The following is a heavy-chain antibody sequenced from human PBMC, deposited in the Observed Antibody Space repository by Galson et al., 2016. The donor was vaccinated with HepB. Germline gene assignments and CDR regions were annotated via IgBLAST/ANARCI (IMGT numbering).Heavy chain of an antibody. D-gene: IGHD3-10*01. CDR1: GLTFSSYA. V-gene: IGHV3-23*01. CDR2: VSGSGGST. CDR3: AKDGFTVKAFYYYGMDV. J-gene: IGHJ6*02. Sequence: SLRLSCAASGLTFSSYAMNWVRQGPGKGLEWVSGVSGSGGSTYYADSVKGRFTISRDNSKNTLYMQMNSLRVEDTAVYYCAKDGFTVKAFYYYGMDVWGQGTTVTVSS.